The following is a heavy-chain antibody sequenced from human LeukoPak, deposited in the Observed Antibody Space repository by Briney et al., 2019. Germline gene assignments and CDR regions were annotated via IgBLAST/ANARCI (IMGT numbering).Heavy chain of an antibody. Sequence: SETPSLTCTVSGGSISSGSYYWSWIRQPAGKGLEWIGRIYTSGSTNYNPSLKSRVTISVDTSKNQFSLKLSSVTAADTAVYYCARNYYGSGTIDYWGQGTLVTVSS. V-gene: IGHV4-61*02. CDR1: GGSISSGSYY. CDR3: ARNYYGSGTIDY. D-gene: IGHD3-10*01. J-gene: IGHJ4*02. CDR2: IYTSGST.